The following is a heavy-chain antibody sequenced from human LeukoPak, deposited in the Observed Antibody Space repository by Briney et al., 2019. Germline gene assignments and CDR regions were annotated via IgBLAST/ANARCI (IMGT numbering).Heavy chain of an antibody. CDR1: GYTFTSYG. J-gene: IGHJ4*02. CDR2: ISAYNGNT. D-gene: IGHD5-24*01. Sequence: ASVKVSCKASGYTFTSYGISWVRQAPGQGLEWMGWISAYNGNTNYAQKLQGRVTTTTDTSTSTAYMELRSLRSDDTAVYYCARDISPALGMATVSTPDYWGQGTLVTVSS. CDR3: ARDISPALGMATVSTPDY. V-gene: IGHV1-18*01.